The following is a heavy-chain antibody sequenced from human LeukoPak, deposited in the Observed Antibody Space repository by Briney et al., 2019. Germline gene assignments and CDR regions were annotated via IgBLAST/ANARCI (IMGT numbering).Heavy chain of an antibody. J-gene: IGHJ4*02. V-gene: IGHV1-18*01. Sequence: GASVKVSCKASGYTFTSYDINWVRQAPGQGLEWMGWISAYNSNTNYAQNLQGRVTITTDTSTSTVYLDLRSLRSDDTAVYYCARAAGGGYFDFWGQGTLVTVSS. D-gene: IGHD6-13*01. CDR1: GYTFTSYD. CDR3: ARAAGGGYFDF. CDR2: ISAYNSNT.